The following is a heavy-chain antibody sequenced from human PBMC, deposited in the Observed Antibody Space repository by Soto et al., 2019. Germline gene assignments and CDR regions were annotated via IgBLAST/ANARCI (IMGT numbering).Heavy chain of an antibody. CDR2: ISTSSGTI. V-gene: IGHV3-48*01. Sequence: PGGSLRLSCAASGFTFIGYSMNWVRQAPGKGLEWVSYISTSSGTIYYADSVKGRFTISRDNAKNSLYLQMSSLRAEDTAVYYCVRPRTSGSYYNVAFDIWGQGTMVTVSS. D-gene: IGHD3-10*01. CDR1: GFTFIGYS. J-gene: IGHJ3*02. CDR3: VRPRTSGSYYNVAFDI.